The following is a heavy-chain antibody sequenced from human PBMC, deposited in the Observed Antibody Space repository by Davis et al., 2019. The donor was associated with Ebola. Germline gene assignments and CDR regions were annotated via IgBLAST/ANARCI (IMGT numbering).Heavy chain of an antibody. Sequence: GESLKISCAASGFTFNNYAMNWVRQAPGKGLEWVSGISGSGDSTYYADSVKGRFTISRDNSKNTLYLQMNSLRAEDTAVYYCAKSGGFDFWSGYYNWFDPWGQGTLVTVSS. D-gene: IGHD3-3*01. CDR2: ISGSGDST. CDR1: GFTFNNYA. CDR3: AKSGGFDFWSGYYNWFDP. J-gene: IGHJ5*02. V-gene: IGHV3-23*01.